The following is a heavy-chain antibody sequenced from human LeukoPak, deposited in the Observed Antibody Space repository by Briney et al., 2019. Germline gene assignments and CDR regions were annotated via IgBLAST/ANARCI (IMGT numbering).Heavy chain of an antibody. CDR3: ARVRVAYCGGDCYNYYYYYMDV. J-gene: IGHJ6*03. D-gene: IGHD2-21*02. Sequence: SQTLSLTCAISGDSVSSNSAAWNWIRQSPSRGLEWLGRTYYRSKWYNDYAVSVKSRITINPDTSKNQFSLQLNSVTPEDTAVYYCARVRVAYCGGDCYNYYYYYMDVWGKGTTVTVSS. CDR1: GDSVSSNSAA. CDR2: TYYRSKWYN. V-gene: IGHV6-1*01.